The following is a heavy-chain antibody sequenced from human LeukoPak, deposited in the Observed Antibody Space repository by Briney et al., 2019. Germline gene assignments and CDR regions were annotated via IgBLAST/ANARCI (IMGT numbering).Heavy chain of an antibody. Sequence: SETLSLTCAVYGGSFSGYYWSWIRQPPGKGLEWIGEINHSGSTNYNPSLKSRVTISVDTSKNQFSLKLSSVTAADTAVYYCAGGRYDFWSGYYHMYYFDYWGQGTLVTVSS. J-gene: IGHJ4*02. V-gene: IGHV4-34*01. CDR1: GGSFSGYY. CDR3: AGGRYDFWSGYYHMYYFDY. D-gene: IGHD3-3*01. CDR2: INHSGST.